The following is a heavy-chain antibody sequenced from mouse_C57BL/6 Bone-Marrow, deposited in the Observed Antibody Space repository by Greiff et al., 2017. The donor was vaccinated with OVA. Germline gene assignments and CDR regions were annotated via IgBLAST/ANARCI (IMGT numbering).Heavy chain of an antibody. CDR3: ARCYYGAMDY. CDR1: GYTFTCYG. Sequence: VKLMESGAELARPGASVKLSCKASGYTFTCYGISWVKQRTGQGLEWIGEIYPRSGNTYYNEKFKGKATLTADKSSSTAYMELRSLTSEDSAVYFCARCYYGAMDYWGQGTSVTVSS. D-gene: IGHD1-1*01. J-gene: IGHJ4*01. V-gene: IGHV1-81*01. CDR2: IYPRSGNT.